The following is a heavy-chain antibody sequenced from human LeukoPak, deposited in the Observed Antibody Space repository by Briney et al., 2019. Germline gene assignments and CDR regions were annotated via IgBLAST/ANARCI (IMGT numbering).Heavy chain of an antibody. Sequence: PGGSLRLSCAASGFTFNNPWMSWVRQAPGKGLEWVGRIKSKTDGGTTDYAAPVKGRFTISRDDSKNTLYLQMNSLKTEDTAVYYCATGYDFWSGYYRPGAFDMWGQGTMVTVSS. CDR2: IKSKTDGGTT. CDR3: ATGYDFWSGYYRPGAFDM. V-gene: IGHV3-15*01. J-gene: IGHJ3*02. D-gene: IGHD3-3*01. CDR1: GFTFNNPW.